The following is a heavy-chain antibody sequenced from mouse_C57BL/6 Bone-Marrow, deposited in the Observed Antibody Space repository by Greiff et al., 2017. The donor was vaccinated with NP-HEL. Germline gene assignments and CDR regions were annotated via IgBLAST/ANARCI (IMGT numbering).Heavy chain of an antibody. CDR1: GFSLTSYG. D-gene: IGHD4-1*01. CDR2: IWSGGST. CDR3: ARMLGDY. V-gene: IGHV2-2*01. J-gene: IGHJ2*01. Sequence: QVQRKQSGPGLVQPSQSRSITGTVPGFSLTSYGVHWVRQSPGKGLEWLGVIWSGGSTDYNAAFISRLSISKDNSKSQVFFKMNSLQADDTAIYYCARMLGDYWGQGTTLTVSS.